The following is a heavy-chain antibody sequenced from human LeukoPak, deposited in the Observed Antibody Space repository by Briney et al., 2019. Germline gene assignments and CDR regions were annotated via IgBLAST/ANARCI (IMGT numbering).Heavy chain of an antibody. V-gene: IGHV3-23*01. CDR1: GLTFSSYA. D-gene: IGHD2-21*01. J-gene: IGHJ4*02. Sequence: GGSLRLSCSAAGLTFSSYAMSWVRQAPGKGLEWVSSITGSGAETNSADAVKGRFTIPRNNAKNTLYLQMNTLRAEDTAVYYCAKGPHISTMWLFDSWGQGSLVTVSS. CDR2: ITGSGAET. CDR3: AKGPHISTMWLFDS.